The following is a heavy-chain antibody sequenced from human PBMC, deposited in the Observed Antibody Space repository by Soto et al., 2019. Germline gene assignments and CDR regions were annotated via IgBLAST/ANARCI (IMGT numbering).Heavy chain of an antibody. CDR1: GGTFSSYA. CDR3: ASEFLLTNMVADGTAGTDY. V-gene: IGHV1-69*01. CDR2: IIPIFGTA. Sequence: QVQLVQSGAEVKKPGSSVKVSCKASGGTFSSYAISWVRQAPGQGLEWMGGIIPIFGTANYAQKFQGRVTITADESTSTDSMELSSLRYEDTAVYNCASEFLLTNMVADGTAGTDYWGQGTLVTVSS. J-gene: IGHJ4*02. D-gene: IGHD6-13*01.